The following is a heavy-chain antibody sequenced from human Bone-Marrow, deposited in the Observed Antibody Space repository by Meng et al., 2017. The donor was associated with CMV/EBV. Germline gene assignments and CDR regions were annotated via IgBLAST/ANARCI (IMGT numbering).Heavy chain of an antibody. V-gene: IGHV4-34*01. CDR2: INHSGST. CDR1: GGSFSGYY. Sequence: SETLSLTCAVYGGSFSGYYWSWIRQPPGKGLEWIGEINHSGSTNYNPSLKSRVTISVDTSKNQFSLKLSSVTAADTAVYYCARGPYYGSGSYVVWGQGPRVTGSS. D-gene: IGHD3-10*01. J-gene: IGHJ4*02. CDR3: ARGPYYGSGSYVV.